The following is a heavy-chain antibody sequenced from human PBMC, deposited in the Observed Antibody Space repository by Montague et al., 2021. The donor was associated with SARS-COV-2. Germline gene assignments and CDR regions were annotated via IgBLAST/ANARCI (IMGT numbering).Heavy chain of an antibody. J-gene: IGHJ6*02. CDR1: GGSMINNY. Sequence: SETLSLTCSVSGGSMINNYWSWIRQPPGKGLEWMGYIYYTGSTDYYPSLESRATLSIDTAKNKFYLKLTSVTAADTAAYYCSRGGGRLKYSYYYGMDVWGQGTLVTVSS. V-gene: IGHV4-59*01. CDR3: SRGGGRLKYSYYYGMDV. D-gene: IGHD5-12*01. CDR2: IYYTGST.